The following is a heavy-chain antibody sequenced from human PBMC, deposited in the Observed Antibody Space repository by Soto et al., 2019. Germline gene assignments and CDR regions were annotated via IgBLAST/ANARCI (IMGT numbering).Heavy chain of an antibody. J-gene: IGHJ4*02. Sequence: GASVKVSCKASGYTFTGHYIHWLRQAPGQGPEWMGWINPNSGATNFAQKFQGRVTMTRDTSISTTYMELSRLISDDTAVYYCARVGNCSTTSCYTFDYWGQGSLVTVSS. V-gene: IGHV1-2*02. D-gene: IGHD2-2*02. CDR3: ARVGNCSTTSCYTFDY. CDR1: GYTFTGHY. CDR2: INPNSGAT.